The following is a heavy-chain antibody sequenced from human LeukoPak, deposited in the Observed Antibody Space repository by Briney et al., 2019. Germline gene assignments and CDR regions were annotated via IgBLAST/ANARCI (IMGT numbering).Heavy chain of an antibody. Sequence: SETLSLTCTVSGGSISSYYWSWIRQPPGKGLEWIGYIYYSGSTNYNPSLKSRVTTSVDTSKSQFSLKLSSVTAADTAVYYCARGRYPPGGSSGWLEYYFDYWGQGTLVTVSS. CDR1: GGSISSYY. V-gene: IGHV4-59*08. J-gene: IGHJ4*02. CDR3: ARGRYPPGGSSGWLEYYFDY. D-gene: IGHD6-19*01. CDR2: IYYSGST.